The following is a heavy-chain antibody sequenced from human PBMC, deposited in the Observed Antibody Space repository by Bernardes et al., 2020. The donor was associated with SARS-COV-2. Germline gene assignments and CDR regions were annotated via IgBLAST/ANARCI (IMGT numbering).Heavy chain of an antibody. V-gene: IGHV4-39*01. CDR1: GGSISSSNYY. CDR2: IYSSGSS. CDR3: AGSSCGIDCYIGGLRSWDYGMDV. Sequence: SETLSLTCTVSGGSISSSNYYWGWIRQAPGKGLEWIGSIYSSGSSYYNPSFQSRVRASVDTSKNQFSLRLSFATVADTAVYYCAGSSCGIDCYIGGLRSWDYGMDVWGQGTTVTVSS. J-gene: IGHJ6*02. D-gene: IGHD2-21*01.